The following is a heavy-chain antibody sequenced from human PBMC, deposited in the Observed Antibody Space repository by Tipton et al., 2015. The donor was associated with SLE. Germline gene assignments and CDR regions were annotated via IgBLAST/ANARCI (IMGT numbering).Heavy chain of an antibody. Sequence: TLSLTCTVSGGSISGYYWSWIRQPPGKGLDWIGYIYMYYTGSTNYNPSLKSRVTISVDTSKNQSSLKLSSVTAADTAVYYCARSPPYCSGGTCYRRADAFDIWGQGTMVTVSS. CDR2: IYMYYTGST. CDR1: GGSISGYY. CDR3: ARSPPYCSGGTCYRRADAFDI. J-gene: IGHJ3*02. D-gene: IGHD2-15*01. V-gene: IGHV4-59*01.